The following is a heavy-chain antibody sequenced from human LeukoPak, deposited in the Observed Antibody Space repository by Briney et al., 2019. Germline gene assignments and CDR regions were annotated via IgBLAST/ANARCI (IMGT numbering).Heavy chain of an antibody. V-gene: IGHV4-30-4*08. Sequence: PSETLSLTCTVSGGSISSGDYYWSWIRQPPGKGLEWIGYIYYSGSTYYNPSLKSRVTISVDTSKNQFSLKLSSVTAADTAVYYCARDLRLARPGIVGATYFDYWGQGTLVTVSS. CDR1: GGSISSGDYY. CDR3: ARDLRLARPGIVGATYFDY. CDR2: IYYSGST. D-gene: IGHD1-26*01. J-gene: IGHJ4*02.